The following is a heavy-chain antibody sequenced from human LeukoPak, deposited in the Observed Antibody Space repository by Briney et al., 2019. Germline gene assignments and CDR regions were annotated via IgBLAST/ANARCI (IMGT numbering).Heavy chain of an antibody. V-gene: IGHV4-34*01. CDR2: INHSGST. CDR3: ARASSLYDFWSGYRTPLDY. Sequence: SETLSLTCAVYGGSFSGYYWSWIRQPPGKGLEWIGEINHSGSTNYNPSLKSRVTISVDTSKNLFSLKLSSVTAADTAVYYCARASSLYDFWSGYRTPLDYWGQGTLVTVSS. CDR1: GGSFSGYY. J-gene: IGHJ4*02. D-gene: IGHD3-3*01.